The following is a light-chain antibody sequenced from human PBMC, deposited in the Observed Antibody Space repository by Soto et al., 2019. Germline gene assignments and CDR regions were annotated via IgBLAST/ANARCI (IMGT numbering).Light chain of an antibody. CDR3: TSYASGSSHVD. V-gene: IGLV2-14*01. CDR2: DVN. J-gene: IGLJ2*01. Sequence: QSALTQPASVSGSPGQSITLSCTGTSSDIGGYDYVSWYQRHPGKAAKLIIYDVNNRPSGVSNRFSGSKSGNTASLTISGLQAEDEADYYCTSYASGSSHVDFGSGTKLTVL. CDR1: SSDIGGYDY.